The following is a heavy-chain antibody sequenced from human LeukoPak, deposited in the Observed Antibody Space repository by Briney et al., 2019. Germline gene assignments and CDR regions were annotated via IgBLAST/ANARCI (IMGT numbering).Heavy chain of an antibody. CDR3: ARDSPSESSGDSSGWYPSYYFDY. D-gene: IGHD6-19*01. CDR2: IIPILGIA. V-gene: IGHV1-69*04. Sequence: SVKVSCKASGGTFSSYAFSWVRQAPGQGLEWMGRIIPILGIANYAQKFQGRVTITADKSTSTAYMELSSLRSEDTAVYYCARDSPSESSGDSSGWYPSYYFDYWGQGTLVTVSS. J-gene: IGHJ4*02. CDR1: GGTFSSYA.